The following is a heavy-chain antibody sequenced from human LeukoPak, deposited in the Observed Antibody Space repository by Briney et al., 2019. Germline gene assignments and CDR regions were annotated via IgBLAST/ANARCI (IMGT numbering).Heavy chain of an antibody. CDR3: ATSHAGRGYSGYDGGGFDY. CDR2: IIPIFGTA. Sequence: SVKVSCKASGGTFSGYAISWVRQAPGQGLEWMGGIIPIFGTANYAQKFQGRVTITADESTSTAYMELSSLRSEDTAVYYCATSHAGRGYSGYDGGGFDYWGQGTLVTVSS. D-gene: IGHD5-12*01. CDR1: GGTFSGYA. J-gene: IGHJ4*02. V-gene: IGHV1-69*01.